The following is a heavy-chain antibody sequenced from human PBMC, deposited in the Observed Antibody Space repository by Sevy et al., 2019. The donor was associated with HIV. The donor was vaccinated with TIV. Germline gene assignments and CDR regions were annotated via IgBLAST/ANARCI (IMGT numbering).Heavy chain of an antibody. V-gene: IGHV3-15*01. CDR1: GFTFSNAW. J-gene: IGHJ3*02. CDR3: TTDPLPARYCSSTCCDRGNDAFDI. Sequence: GGSLRLSCAASGFTFSNAWMSWVRQAPGKGLEWVGRIKSKPDGGTTDYAAPVKGRFTMTREDSKNTLYLQMNSLKTMDLAGYYCTTDPLPARYCSSTCCDRGNDAFDIWGQGTMVTVSS. D-gene: IGHD2-2*02. CDR2: IKSKPDGGTT.